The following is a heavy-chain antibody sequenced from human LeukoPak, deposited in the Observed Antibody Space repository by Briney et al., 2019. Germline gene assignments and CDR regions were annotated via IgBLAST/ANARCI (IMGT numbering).Heavy chain of an antibody. J-gene: IGHJ3*02. CDR3: ARYRNEALFAFDI. CDR2: IYYSGST. V-gene: IGHV4-59*01. Sequence: PSETLSLTCTVSGDSINNYYWSWIRQPPGKGLEWIGYIYYSGSTSYSPSLKSRVTLSVDTSKNQFSLKLNSVTAADTAVSYCARYRNEALFAFDIWGQGTMVTVSS. CDR1: GDSINNYY. D-gene: IGHD1-14*01.